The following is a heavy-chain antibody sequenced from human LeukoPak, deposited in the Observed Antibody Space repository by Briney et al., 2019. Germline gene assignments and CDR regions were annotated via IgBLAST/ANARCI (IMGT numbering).Heavy chain of an antibody. CDR2: MSPNSGDT. V-gene: IGHV1-8*01. J-gene: IGHJ4*02. CDR3: VRTPPNWGFDY. CDR1: GYTFTTHD. Sequence: ASVNVSCKASGYTFTTHDINWVRQATGQGLEWLGWMSPNSGDTGYAQKFQGRVTMTSDSSISTAYMELSSLRSEDTAIYYCVRTPPNWGFDYWGQGTLVTVSS. D-gene: IGHD7-27*01.